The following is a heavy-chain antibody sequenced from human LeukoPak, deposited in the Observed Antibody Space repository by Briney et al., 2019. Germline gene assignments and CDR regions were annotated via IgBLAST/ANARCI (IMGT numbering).Heavy chain of an antibody. Sequence: SETLSLTCTVSGGSISSYYWSWIRQPPGKGLEWIGYIYYSGSTNYNPSLKSRVTISVDTSKNQFSLKLSSVTAADTAVYYCARGLYSSSWYYFDYWGQGTLVTVSS. CDR1: GGSISSYY. CDR3: ARGLYSSSWYYFDY. CDR2: IYYSGST. V-gene: IGHV4-59*01. D-gene: IGHD6-13*01. J-gene: IGHJ4*02.